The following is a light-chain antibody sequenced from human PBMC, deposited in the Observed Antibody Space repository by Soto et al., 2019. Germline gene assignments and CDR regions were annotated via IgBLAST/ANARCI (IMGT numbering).Light chain of an antibody. Sequence: DIQMTQSPSTLSASVGDRVTITCRASQRISNYLAWYQQKPGKAPRLLIYDAFSLERGVPSSFRGSGSGTEFTLSISSLQPGDFATYYYQQYNSFPLTFGPGTKVYIK. J-gene: IGKJ3*01. CDR2: DAF. CDR3: QQYNSFPLT. V-gene: IGKV1-5*01. CDR1: QRISNY.